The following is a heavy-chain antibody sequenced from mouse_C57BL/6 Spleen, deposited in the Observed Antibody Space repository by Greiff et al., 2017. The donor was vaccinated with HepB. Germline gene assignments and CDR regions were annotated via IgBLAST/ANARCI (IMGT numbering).Heavy chain of an antibody. D-gene: IGHD1-1*01. CDR2: IDPETGGT. CDR3: TRGPYGSEDY. CDR1: GYTFTDYE. Sequence: QVQLQQSGAELVRPGASVTLSCKASGYTFTDYEMHWVKQTPVHGLAWIGAIDPETGGTAYNQKFKGKAILTADKSSSTAYLELRSLTSEDSAVYYCTRGPYGSEDYWGQGTTLTVSS. V-gene: IGHV1-15*01. J-gene: IGHJ2*01.